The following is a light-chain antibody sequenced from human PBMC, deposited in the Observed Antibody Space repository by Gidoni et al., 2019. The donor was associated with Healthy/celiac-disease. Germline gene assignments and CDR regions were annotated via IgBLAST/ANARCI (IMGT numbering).Light chain of an antibody. CDR1: SSDVGGYHY. Sequence: QSALTQPASVSGSPGQSITISCTGTSSDVGGYHYVSWYQQHPGKAPKLMIYDVSNRPSGVSNRFSGSKSGNTASLTISGLQSDDEADYYCSSYTSSSTRVFGGGTKLPVL. CDR3: SSYTSSSTRV. V-gene: IGLV2-14*01. J-gene: IGLJ3*02. CDR2: DVS.